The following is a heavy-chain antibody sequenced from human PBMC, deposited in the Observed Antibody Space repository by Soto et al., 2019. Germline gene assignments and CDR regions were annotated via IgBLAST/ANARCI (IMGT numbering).Heavy chain of an antibody. V-gene: IGHV3-23*01. CDR3: PQDKHIRAYYYGMDV. CDR2: ISGSGGST. Sequence: PGGSLRLSCAASGFTFSSYAMSWVRQAPGKGLEWVSAISGSGGSTYYADSVKGRFTISRDNSKNTLYLQMNSLRAEDTAVYYCPQDKHIRAYYYGMDVWGQGTTVTVSS. J-gene: IGHJ6*02. CDR1: GFTFSSYA. D-gene: IGHD2-21*01.